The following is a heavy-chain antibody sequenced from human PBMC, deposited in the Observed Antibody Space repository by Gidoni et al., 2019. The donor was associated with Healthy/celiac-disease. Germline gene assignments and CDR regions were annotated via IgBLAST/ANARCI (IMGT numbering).Heavy chain of an antibody. CDR2: INHSGRT. Sequence: QVQLQQWGAGLLKPSETLSLTCAVYGGSFSGYYWSWIRQPPGKGLEWIGEINHSGRTNYNPSLKSRVTISVDTSKNQFSLKLSSVTAADTAVYYCARGKSYYDSSGYYYGWGQGTLVTVSS. CDR3: ARGKSYYDSSGYYYG. V-gene: IGHV4-34*01. J-gene: IGHJ4*02. D-gene: IGHD3-22*01. CDR1: GGSFSGYY.